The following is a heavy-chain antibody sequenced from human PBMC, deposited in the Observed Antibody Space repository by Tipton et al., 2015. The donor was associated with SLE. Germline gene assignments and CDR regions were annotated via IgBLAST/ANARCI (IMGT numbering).Heavy chain of an antibody. CDR3: ARVSIAAAGTLYFDL. CDR2: ISSSSSYI. Sequence: SLRLSCAASGFTFSSYSMNWVRQAPGKGLEWVSSISSSSSYIYYAGSVKGRFTISRDNAKNSLYLQMNSLRAEDTAVYYCARVSIAAAGTLYFDLWGRGTLVTVSS. V-gene: IGHV3-21*01. CDR1: GFTFSSYS. J-gene: IGHJ2*01. D-gene: IGHD6-13*01.